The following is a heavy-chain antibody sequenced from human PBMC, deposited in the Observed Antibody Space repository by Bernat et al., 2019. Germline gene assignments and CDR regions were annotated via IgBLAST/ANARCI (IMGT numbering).Heavy chain of an antibody. D-gene: IGHD1-26*01. CDR3: ATLPAPYSGSYYPDY. CDR2: ISYSGST. J-gene: IGHJ4*02. CDR1: GGSMSSTSYY. V-gene: IGHV4-39*01. Sequence: QLQVQESGPGLVKPSETLSLTCTVSGGSMSSTSYYWGWIRQPPGKGLDWIGSISYSGSTYYNPSLKSRVTISVDTSKNQFSLKLSSVTAADTAVYYCATLPAPYSGSYYPDYWGQGTLVTVSS.